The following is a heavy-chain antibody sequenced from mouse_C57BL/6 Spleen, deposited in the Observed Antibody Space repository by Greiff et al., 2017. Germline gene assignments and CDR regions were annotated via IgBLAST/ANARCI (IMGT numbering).Heavy chain of an antibody. CDR3: ASIDGYYPFAY. CDR2: INPSNGGT. J-gene: IGHJ3*01. V-gene: IGHV1-53*01. D-gene: IGHD2-3*01. CDR1: GYTFTSYW. Sequence: QVQLQQPGAELVRPGSSVKLSCKASGYTFTSYWMHWVKQRPGQGLEWIGNINPSNGGTNYNEKFKSKATLTVDKSSSTADMQLSSLTSEDSAVYYCASIDGYYPFAYWGQGTLVTVSA.